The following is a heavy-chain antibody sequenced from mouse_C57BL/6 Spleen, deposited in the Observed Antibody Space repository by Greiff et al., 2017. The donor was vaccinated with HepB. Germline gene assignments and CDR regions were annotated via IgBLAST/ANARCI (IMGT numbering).Heavy chain of an antibody. Sequence: QVQLQQSGPELVKPGASVKISCKASGYAFSSSWMNWVKQRPGKGLEWIGRIYPGDGDTNYNGKFKGKATLTADKSSSTAYMQLSSLTSEDSAVYFCARRNKPYAMDYWGQGTSVTVSS. J-gene: IGHJ4*01. CDR2: IYPGDGDT. CDR1: GYAFSSSW. CDR3: ARRNKPYAMDY. V-gene: IGHV1-82*01.